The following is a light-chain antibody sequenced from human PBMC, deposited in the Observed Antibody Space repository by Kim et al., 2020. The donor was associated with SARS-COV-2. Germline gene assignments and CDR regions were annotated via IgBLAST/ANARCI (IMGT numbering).Light chain of an antibody. Sequence: IQLTQSPTSLSASVGDRVTFICRASQDVSAYLAWYQQKPGKAPKLLISGASTLQSGAPSRFSGSGSGTEFTLTISSLQSEDFATYVCQQFNSYPRTFGQGTKLEI. CDR3: QQFNSYPRT. J-gene: IGKJ2*02. V-gene: IGKV1-9*01. CDR2: GAS. CDR1: QDVSAY.